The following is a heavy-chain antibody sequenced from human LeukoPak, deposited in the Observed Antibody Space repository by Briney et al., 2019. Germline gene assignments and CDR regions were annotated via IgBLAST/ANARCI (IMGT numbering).Heavy chain of an antibody. CDR3: ASVVSFRSSGYQPYYFDY. D-gene: IGHD3-22*01. Sequence: PGGSLRLSCAASGFTFSSYWMHWVRQAPGKGLVWVSRINSDGSSTSYADSVKGRFTISRDNAKNTLYLQMNSLRAEDTAVYYCASVVSFRSSGYQPYYFDYWGQGTLVTVSS. J-gene: IGHJ4*02. CDR2: INSDGSST. V-gene: IGHV3-74*01. CDR1: GFTFSSYW.